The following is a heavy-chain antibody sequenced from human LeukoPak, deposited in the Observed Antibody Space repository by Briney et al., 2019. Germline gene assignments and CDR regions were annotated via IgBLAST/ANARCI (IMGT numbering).Heavy chain of an antibody. V-gene: IGHV4-31*03. CDR2: IYYSGST. CDR3: ARAYCTSTTCWGYFDY. Sequence: SETLSLTCTVSGGSISSGGYYWSWIRRHPGKGLEWIGYIYYSGSTYYNPSLKSRVTISVDTSKNQFSLKVNSVTAADTAVYYCARAYCTSTTCWGYFDYWGQGTLVTVFS. J-gene: IGHJ4*02. D-gene: IGHD2-2*01. CDR1: GGSISSGGYY.